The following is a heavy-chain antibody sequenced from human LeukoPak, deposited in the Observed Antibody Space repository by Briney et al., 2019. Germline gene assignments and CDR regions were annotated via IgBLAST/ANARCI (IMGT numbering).Heavy chain of an antibody. CDR3: ARAPSYYDSSG. J-gene: IGHJ4*02. V-gene: IGHV4-34*01. Sequence: SETLSLTCAVYGGSFSGYYWSWIRQPPGKGLEWIGEINHSGSTNYNPSLKSRVTISVDTSKNQLSLKLSSVTAADTAVYYCARAPSYYDSSGWGQGTLVTVSS. CDR2: INHSGST. D-gene: IGHD3-22*01. CDR1: GGSFSGYY.